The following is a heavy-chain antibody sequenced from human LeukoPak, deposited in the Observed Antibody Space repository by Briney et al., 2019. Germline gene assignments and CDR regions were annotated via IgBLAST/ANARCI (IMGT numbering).Heavy chain of an antibody. CDR3: AREFSSGLTIDY. D-gene: IGHD6-19*01. Sequence: PGGSLSLSCAASGFTFSDFYMNWIRQAPGKGLEWVSYISGSSSYTNYADSVKGRFTISRDNSKKSLYLQMNSLRAEDTAVYYCAREFSSGLTIDYLGQGTLVTVSS. J-gene: IGHJ4*02. CDR2: ISGSSSYT. CDR1: GFTFSDFY. V-gene: IGHV3-11*06.